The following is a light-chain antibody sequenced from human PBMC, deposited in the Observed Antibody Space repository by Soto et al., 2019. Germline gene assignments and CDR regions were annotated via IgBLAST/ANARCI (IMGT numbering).Light chain of an antibody. CDR1: QGISSY. V-gene: IGKV1-8*01. Sequence: AIRMTQSPSSFSASTGDRVTITCRASQGISSYLAWYQQKPGKAPKLLIYAASTLQSGDPSRFSGSGSGTAFTLTISCLQSEDFATYSCQQYYSSHTFGQGTKLEIK. CDR2: AAS. CDR3: QQYYSSHT. J-gene: IGKJ2*01.